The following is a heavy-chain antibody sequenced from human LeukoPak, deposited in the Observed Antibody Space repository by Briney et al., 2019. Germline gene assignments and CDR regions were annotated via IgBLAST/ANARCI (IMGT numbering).Heavy chain of an antibody. V-gene: IGHV4-34*01. CDR2: INHSGST. CDR1: GGSFSGYY. D-gene: IGHD3-3*01. J-gene: IGHJ4*02. CDR3: ARAEWSVIDY. Sequence: PSETLSLTCAVYGGSFSGYYWSWIRQPPGKGLEWIGEINHSGSTNYNPSLKSRVTISVDTSKNQFSLKLSSVTAADTAVYYCARAEWSVIDYWGQRTLVTVSS.